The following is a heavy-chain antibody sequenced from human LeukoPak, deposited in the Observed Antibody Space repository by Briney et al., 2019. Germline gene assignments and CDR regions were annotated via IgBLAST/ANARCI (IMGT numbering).Heavy chain of an antibody. CDR1: GYSISSGYY. CDR3: ARDPRGIVGANHNWFDP. Sequence: SETLSLTCTVSGYSISSGYYWGWIRQPPGKGLEWIGSIYHSGITYYNPSLKSRVTMSVDTSKSQFSLKLISVTAADTAVYYCARDPRGIVGANHNWFDPWGQGTLVTVSS. D-gene: IGHD1-26*01. CDR2: IYHSGIT. V-gene: IGHV4-38-2*02. J-gene: IGHJ5*02.